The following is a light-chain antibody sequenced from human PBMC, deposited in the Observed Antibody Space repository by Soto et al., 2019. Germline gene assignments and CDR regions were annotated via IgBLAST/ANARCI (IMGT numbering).Light chain of an antibody. V-gene: IGKV3-20*01. CDR2: GAS. CDR3: QQYAGSPIT. CDR1: QSVSNNY. J-gene: IGKJ5*01. Sequence: EIVLTQYPGTLSLSPGERATLSCRASQSVSNNYLAWYPQTPGQAPRLFIYGASNRATGILERFSGSGAGTDCTLTITRLEPEDFAVFYCQQYAGSPITFGQGTRLEIK.